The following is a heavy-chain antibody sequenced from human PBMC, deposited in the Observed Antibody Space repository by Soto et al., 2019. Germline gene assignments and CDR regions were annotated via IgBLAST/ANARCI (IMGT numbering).Heavy chain of an antibody. CDR2: INHSGST. D-gene: IGHD3-9*01. CDR1: GGSFSGYY. CDR3: ARVSRYYDILTGYYLHTENTPFDY. Sequence: QVQLQQWGAGLLKPSETLSLTCAVYGGSFSGYYWSWIRQPPGKGLEWIGEINHSGSTNYNPSLKSRVTISVDTSKNQVSLKLSSVTAADTAVYYCARVSRYYDILTGYYLHTENTPFDYWGQGTLVTVSS. J-gene: IGHJ4*02. V-gene: IGHV4-34*01.